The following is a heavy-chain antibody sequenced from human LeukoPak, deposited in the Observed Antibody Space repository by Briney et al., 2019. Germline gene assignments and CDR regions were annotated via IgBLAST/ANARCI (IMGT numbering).Heavy chain of an antibody. CDR2: INHSGST. CDR1: SGSFSGYY. J-gene: IGHJ6*03. CDR3: ARDWGVEGRPGYMDV. V-gene: IGHV4-34*01. Sequence: SETLSLTCAVYSGSFSGYYWSWIRQAPGKGLEWIGEINHSGSTNYNPSLRTRVTISVDTSKNQFSLKLSSVTAADTAVYFCARDWGVEGRPGYMDVWGKGTTVTVSS. D-gene: IGHD6-6*01.